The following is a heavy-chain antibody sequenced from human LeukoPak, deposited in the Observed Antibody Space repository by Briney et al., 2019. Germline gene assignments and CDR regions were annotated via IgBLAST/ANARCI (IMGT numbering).Heavy chain of an antibody. CDR3: AKDSDIAVAGSDDALDV. CDR1: GFTFSSYW. J-gene: IGHJ3*01. D-gene: IGHD6-19*01. V-gene: IGHV3-74*01. Sequence: PGGSLRLSCAASGFTFSSYWMHWVRHAPGKGLVWVSRINSDGSSTSYADSVKGRFTISRDNAKNSLYLQTNSLRAEDTAVYYCAKDSDIAVAGSDDALDVWGQGTMVTVSS. CDR2: INSDGSST.